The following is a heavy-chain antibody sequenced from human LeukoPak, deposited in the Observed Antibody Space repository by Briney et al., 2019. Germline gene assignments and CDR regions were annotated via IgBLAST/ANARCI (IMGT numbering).Heavy chain of an antibody. V-gene: IGHV4-4*07. D-gene: IGHD3-16*01. Sequence: SETLSLTCTVSGGSISTYYWSWIRQPAGKGLEWIGHIYTGGSTNYNPSLKSRVTMSVDTSKNQFSLKLSSVTAADTAVYYCARDWERYGYPDAFDIWGQGTMVTVSS. J-gene: IGHJ3*02. CDR1: GGSISTYY. CDR3: ARDWERYGYPDAFDI. CDR2: IYTGGST.